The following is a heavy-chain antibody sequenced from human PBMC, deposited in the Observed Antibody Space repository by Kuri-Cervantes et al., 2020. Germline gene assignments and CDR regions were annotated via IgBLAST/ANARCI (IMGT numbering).Heavy chain of an antibody. Sequence: GGSLRLSYAASGFTFSSYGMHWVRQAPGKGLEWVAVIWYDGSNKYYADSVKGRFTISRDNSKNTLYLQMNSLRAEDTAVYYCARGGIVGATDNGAPLHYYYYGMDVWGQGTTVTVSS. V-gene: IGHV3-33*01. J-gene: IGHJ6*02. CDR3: ARGGIVGATDNGAPLHYYYYGMDV. CDR2: IWYDGSNK. CDR1: GFTFSSYG. D-gene: IGHD1-26*01.